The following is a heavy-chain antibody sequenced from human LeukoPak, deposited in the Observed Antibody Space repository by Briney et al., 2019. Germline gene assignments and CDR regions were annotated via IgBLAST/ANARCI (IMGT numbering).Heavy chain of an antibody. J-gene: IGHJ4*02. CDR1: GGSVSSSSYY. CDR3: AREGSNDYGDYNY. CDR2: INHSGST. D-gene: IGHD4-17*01. V-gene: IGHV4-39*07. Sequence: PSETLSLTCTVSGGSVSSSSYYWSWIRQPPGKGLVWIGEINHSGSTNYNPSLKSRVTISVDTSKNQFSLKLSSVTAADTAVYYCAREGSNDYGDYNYWGQGTLVTVSS.